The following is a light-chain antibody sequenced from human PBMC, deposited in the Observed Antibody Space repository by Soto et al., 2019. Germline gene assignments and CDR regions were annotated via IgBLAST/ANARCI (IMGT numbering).Light chain of an antibody. CDR1: SSDVGAYNY. J-gene: IGLJ1*01. CDR2: EVS. V-gene: IGLV2-8*01. Sequence: QSALTQHPSASGSPGQSVTISCAGTSSDVGAYNYVSWYQHHPGKAPKLMIYEVSKRPSGVPERFSGSKSGNTASLTVSGLQAEDEADYYCSSYAGSNNYVFGTGTKVTVL. CDR3: SSYAGSNNYV.